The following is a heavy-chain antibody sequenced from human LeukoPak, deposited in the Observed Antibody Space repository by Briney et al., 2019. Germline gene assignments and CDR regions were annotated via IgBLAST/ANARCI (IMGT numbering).Heavy chain of an antibody. D-gene: IGHD1-26*01. V-gene: IGHV1-69*04. J-gene: IGHJ4*02. CDR1: VGTFSSYA. CDR2: IIPILGIA. CDR3: ATTGINEWEPHPRPDY. Sequence: SVKVSCKASVGTFSSYAISWVRQAPGQGLEWMGRIIPILGIANYAQKFQGRVTITADKSTSTAYMELSSLRSEDTAVYYCATTGINEWEPHPRPDYWGQGTLVTVSS.